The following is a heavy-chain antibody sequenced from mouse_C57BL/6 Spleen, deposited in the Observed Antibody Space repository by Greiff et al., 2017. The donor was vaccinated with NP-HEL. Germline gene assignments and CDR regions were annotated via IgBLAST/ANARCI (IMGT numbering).Heavy chain of an antibody. CDR2: IYPRDGST. CDR3: ARGGWDYDGYYDWDFDV. D-gene: IGHD2-3*01. J-gene: IGHJ1*03. Sequence: QVQLQQSGPELVKPGASVKLSCKASGYTFTSYDINWVKQRPGQGLEWIGWIYPRDGSTKYNEKFKGKATLTVDTSSSTAYMELHSLTSEDSAVYFGARGGWDYDGYYDWDFDVWGTGTTVTVSS. CDR1: GYTFTSYD. V-gene: IGHV1-85*01.